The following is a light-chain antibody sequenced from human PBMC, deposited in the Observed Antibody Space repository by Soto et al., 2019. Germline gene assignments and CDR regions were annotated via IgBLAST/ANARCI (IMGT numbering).Light chain of an antibody. CDR1: QGISSY. Sequence: IQLTQSPSSLSASVGDRGTITCRASQGISSYLAWYQQKPGKAPKLLIYAASTLKSGVPSRFSGSGSGTDFTITISSLQPEDFATYYCQREVTFGPGTNVDIK. CDR3: QREVT. CDR2: AAS. J-gene: IGKJ3*01. V-gene: IGKV1-9*01.